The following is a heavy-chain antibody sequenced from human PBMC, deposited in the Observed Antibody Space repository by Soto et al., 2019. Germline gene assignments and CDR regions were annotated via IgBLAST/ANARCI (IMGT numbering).Heavy chain of an antibody. CDR1: GFTFDDYA. Sequence: EVQLVESGGGLVQPGRSLRLSCAASGFTFDDYAMHWVRQAPGKGLEWVSGISWNSGSIGYADSVKGRFTISRDNAKNSLHLQMNSLRAEDTALYYCAKTRFDGSGWYDGMDVWGQGTTVTVSS. CDR2: ISWNSGSI. J-gene: IGHJ6*02. V-gene: IGHV3-9*01. CDR3: AKTRFDGSGWYDGMDV. D-gene: IGHD6-19*01.